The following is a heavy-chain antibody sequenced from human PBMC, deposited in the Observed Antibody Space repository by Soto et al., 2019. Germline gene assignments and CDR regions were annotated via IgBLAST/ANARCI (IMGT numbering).Heavy chain of an antibody. CDR2: IYYSGST. J-gene: IGHJ4*02. D-gene: IGHD3-3*01. CDR3: ARLGGDFWSGYYPNGDFDY. V-gene: IGHV4-59*08. Sequence: SETLSLTCTVSGGSISSYYWSWIRQPPGKGLEWIGYIYYSGSTNYNPSLKSRVTISVDTSKNQFSLKLSSVTAADTAVYYCARLGGDFWSGYYPNGDFDYWGQGTLVTVSS. CDR1: GGSISSYY.